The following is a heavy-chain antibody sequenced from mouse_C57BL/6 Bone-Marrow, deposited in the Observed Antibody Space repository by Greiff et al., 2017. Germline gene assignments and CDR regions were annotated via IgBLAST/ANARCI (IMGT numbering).Heavy chain of an antibody. CDR1: EFTFSDYG. Sequence: EVQRVESGGGLVKPGGSLKLSCAASEFTFSDYGMHWVRQAPEKGLEWVAYISSGSSTIYYADTVKGRFTISRDNAKNTLFLQMTSLRSEDTAMYYCIYAMDYWGQGTSVTVSS. J-gene: IGHJ4*01. CDR2: ISSGSSTI. CDR3: IYAMDY. V-gene: IGHV5-17*01.